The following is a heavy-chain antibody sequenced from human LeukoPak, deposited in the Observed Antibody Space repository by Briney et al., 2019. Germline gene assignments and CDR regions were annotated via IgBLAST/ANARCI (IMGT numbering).Heavy chain of an antibody. CDR1: GFTFSSYG. J-gene: IGHJ5*02. CDR2: ISYDGSNK. V-gene: IGHV3-30*18. D-gene: IGHD3-10*01. Sequence: GGSLRLSCAASGFTFSSYGMHWVRQAPGKGLEWVAVISYDGSNKYYADSVKGRFIISRGNSKNTLYLQMNSLRAEDTAVYYCAKAVLLWFGEQLNWFDPWGQGTLVTVSS. CDR3: AKAVLLWFGEQLNWFDP.